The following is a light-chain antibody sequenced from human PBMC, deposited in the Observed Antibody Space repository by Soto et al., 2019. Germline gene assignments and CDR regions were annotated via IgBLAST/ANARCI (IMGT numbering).Light chain of an antibody. CDR1: SSDIGGYNY. CDR3: SSYTSSDTLEGV. CDR2: EVS. Sequence: QSALTQPASVSGSPGQSITISCTGTSSDIGGYNYVSWYQQHPGKAPKLMIYEVSNRPSGVSNRFSGSKSGNTASLTISGLQPEDEADYYCSSYTSSDTLEGVFGGGTKVTVL. J-gene: IGLJ3*02. V-gene: IGLV2-14*01.